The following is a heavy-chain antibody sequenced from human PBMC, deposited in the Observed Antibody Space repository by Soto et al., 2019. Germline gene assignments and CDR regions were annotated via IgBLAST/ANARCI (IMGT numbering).Heavy chain of an antibody. CDR2: IYYSGST. V-gene: IGHV4-30-4*01. CDR3: ARAFDILTRYYFDY. CDR1: GGTISSGDYY. D-gene: IGHD3-9*01. J-gene: IGHJ4*02. Sequence: SETMSLTCTASGGTISSGDYYWSWISKPPGKGLEWIGYIYYSGSTYYNLSLKSRVTISVDTSKNQFSLKLSSVTAADTAVYYCARAFDILTRYYFDYWGQGTLVTASS.